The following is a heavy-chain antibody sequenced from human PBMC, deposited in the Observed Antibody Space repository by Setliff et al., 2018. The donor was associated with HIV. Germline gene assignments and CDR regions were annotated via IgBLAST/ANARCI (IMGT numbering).Heavy chain of an antibody. CDR2: INTGNDNT. J-gene: IGHJ4*02. CDR1: GYTFTGYY. Sequence: ASVKVSCKASGYTFTGYYMHWVRQAPGQGLEWMGWINTGNDNTRYSQKFQGRVTITRDTSASTAYMELSSLTSEDTAVYYCAKGGDRAMINFDHWGQGTLVTVSS. D-gene: IGHD5-18*01. V-gene: IGHV1-3*04. CDR3: AKGGDRAMINFDH.